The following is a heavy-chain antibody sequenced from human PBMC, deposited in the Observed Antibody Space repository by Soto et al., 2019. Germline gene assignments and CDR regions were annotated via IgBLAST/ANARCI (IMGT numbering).Heavy chain of an antibody. CDR2: IYHSGST. CDR3: ARVAGGTRSYYYYGMDV. CDR1: GGSISSSNW. V-gene: IGHV4-4*02. D-gene: IGHD1-26*01. J-gene: IGHJ6*02. Sequence: SETLSLTCAVSGGSISSSNWWSWVRQPPGKGLEWIGEIYHSGSTNYNPSLKSRVTISVDKSKNQFSLKLSSVTAADTAVYYCARVAGGTRSYYYYGMDVWGQGTTVTVSS.